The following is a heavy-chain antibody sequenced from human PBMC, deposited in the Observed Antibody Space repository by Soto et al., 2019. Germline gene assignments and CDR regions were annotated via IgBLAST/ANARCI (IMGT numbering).Heavy chain of an antibody. CDR1: GFTFSDYY. V-gene: IGHV3-11*01. Sequence: QVQLVESGGGLVKPGGSLRLSYAASGFTFSDYYMTWIRQAPGKGLEWVSYISSGGSAIYYADSVKGRFTISRDNAKNSLYLQMNSLRGEDTAVYYCARRGYCSGGSCYIRMDVWGKGTTVTVSS. CDR3: ARRGYCSGGSCYIRMDV. D-gene: IGHD2-15*01. J-gene: IGHJ6*03. CDR2: ISSGGSAI.